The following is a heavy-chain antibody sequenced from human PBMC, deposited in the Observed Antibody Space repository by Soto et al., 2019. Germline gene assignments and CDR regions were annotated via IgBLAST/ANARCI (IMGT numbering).Heavy chain of an antibody. J-gene: IGHJ4*02. CDR3: TTDADIVVVTAFLNY. Sequence: EVQLVESGGGLVKPGGSLRLSCAASGFTFSNAWMSWVRQAPGKGLEWVGRIKSKTDGGTTDYAAPVKGRFTISRDDSKNTLYLQMNSLKTEDTAVYYCTTDADIVVVTAFLNYWGQGTLVTVSS. V-gene: IGHV3-15*01. CDR2: IKSKTDGGTT. D-gene: IGHD2-2*01. CDR1: GFTFSNAW.